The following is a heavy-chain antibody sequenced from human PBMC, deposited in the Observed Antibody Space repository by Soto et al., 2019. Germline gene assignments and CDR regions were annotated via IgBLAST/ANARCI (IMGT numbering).Heavy chain of an antibody. CDR2: MDPNSGNT. D-gene: IGHD3-3*01. Sequence: GASVKVSCKASGYTFTSYDINWVRQATGQGLEWMGWMDPNSGNTGYAQKFQGRVTMTRNTSISTAYMELSSLRSEDTAVYYCARVDKMDYDFWSGYYQLDYWGQGTLVTVSS. V-gene: IGHV1-8*01. CDR3: ARVDKMDYDFWSGYYQLDY. CDR1: GYTFTSYD. J-gene: IGHJ4*02.